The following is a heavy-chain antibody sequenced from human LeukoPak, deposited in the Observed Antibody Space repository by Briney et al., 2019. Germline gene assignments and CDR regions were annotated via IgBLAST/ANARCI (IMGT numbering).Heavy chain of an antibody. J-gene: IGHJ4*02. CDR3: ARRFDS. V-gene: IGHV4-59*08. CDR2: FSYTGST. Sequence: SETLSLTCTVSGDSITNYNWNWLRQPPGKGLEWIGYFSYTGSTNYNPSLKSRVTILVDTSKHQFSLKLTSVTAADTAVYYCARRFDSWGQGTLVTVSS. CDR1: GDSITNYN.